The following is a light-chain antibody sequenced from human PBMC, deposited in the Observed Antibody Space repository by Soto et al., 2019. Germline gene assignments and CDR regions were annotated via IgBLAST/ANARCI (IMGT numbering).Light chain of an antibody. V-gene: IGLV2-14*01. Sequence: SALTQPGSVSGSPGQSITISCTGTSSDVGGYNYVSWYQQHPGKAPKFMIYDVSNRPSGVSNRLSGSKSGNTASLTISGLQAEDEADYYSSSYTTSNTRQIVFGTGTKVTVL. CDR3: SSYTTSNTRQIV. J-gene: IGLJ1*01. CDR2: DVS. CDR1: SSDVGGYNY.